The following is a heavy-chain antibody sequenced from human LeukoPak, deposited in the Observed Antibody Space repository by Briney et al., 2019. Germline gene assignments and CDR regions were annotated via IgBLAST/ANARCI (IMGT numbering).Heavy chain of an antibody. CDR1: GGTFSSYA. D-gene: IGHD6-13*01. CDR2: IIPIFGTA. J-gene: IGHJ6*02. V-gene: IGHV1-69*13. CDR3: ARDRRGYSSSWLPYYYYGMDV. Sequence: SVNVSCTASGGTFSSYAISWVRQAPGQGLEWMGGIIPIFGTANYAQKFQGRVTITADESTSTAYMELSSLRSEDTAVYYCARDRRGYSSSWLPYYYYGMDVWGQGTTVTVSS.